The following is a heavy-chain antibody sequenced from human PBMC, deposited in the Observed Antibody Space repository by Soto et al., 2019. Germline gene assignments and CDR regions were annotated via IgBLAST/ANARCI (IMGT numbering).Heavy chain of an antibody. V-gene: IGHV4-4*02. J-gene: IGHJ6*02. CDR2: IYHTGNT. CDR1: GASISSTHY. CDR3: ARYPMDDYFRGMDV. Sequence: SETLSLTCTISGASISSTHYWTWVRQTPGKGLEWIGEIYHTGNTNYNPSLQSRVTLSLDESKNQFSLRLESVTAADTAVYFCARYPMDDYFRGMDVWGQGTTVTVSS.